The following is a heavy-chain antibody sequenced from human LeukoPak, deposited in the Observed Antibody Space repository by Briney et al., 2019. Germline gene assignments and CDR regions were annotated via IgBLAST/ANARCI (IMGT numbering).Heavy chain of an antibody. V-gene: IGHV4-30-2*01. D-gene: IGHD3-16*02. J-gene: IGHJ4*02. CDR3: ARVVSDYVWGSYRYSFDY. CDR1: GGSISSSGYS. CDR2: IHHTGST. Sequence: PSETLSLTCAVSGGSISSSGYSWGWIRQPPGKGLVWFGYIHHTGSTYYDPSLKSRVTISVDTSKNQFSLKLSSVTAADTAVYYCARVVSDYVWGSYRYSFDYWGQGTLVTVSS.